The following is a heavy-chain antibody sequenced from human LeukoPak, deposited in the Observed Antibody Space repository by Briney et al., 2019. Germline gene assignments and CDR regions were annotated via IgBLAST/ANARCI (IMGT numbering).Heavy chain of an antibody. J-gene: IGHJ4*02. CDR2: INHSGST. CDR3: ARGGGDFIDY. Sequence: SETPSLTCAVYGGSFSGYYWSWIRQPPGKGLEWIGEINHSGSTNYNPSLKSRVTVSVDTSKNQFSLKLSSVTAADTAVYYCARGGGDFIDYWGQGTLVTVSS. D-gene: IGHD2-21*02. V-gene: IGHV4-34*01. CDR1: GGSFSGYY.